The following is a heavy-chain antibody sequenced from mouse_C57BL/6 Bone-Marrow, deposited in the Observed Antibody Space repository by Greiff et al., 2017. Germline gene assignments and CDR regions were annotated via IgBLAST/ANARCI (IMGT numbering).Heavy chain of an antibody. Sequence: VQLQQPGAELVRPGTSVKLSCKASGYTFTSYWMHWVKQRPGQGLEWIGVIDPSDSYTNYNQKFNGKATLTVDTSSSTAYMQLSSLTSEDSAVYYCARSAWFAYWGQGTLVTVSA. CDR3: ARSAWFAY. CDR1: GYTFTSYW. J-gene: IGHJ3*01. CDR2: IDPSDSYT. V-gene: IGHV1-59*01.